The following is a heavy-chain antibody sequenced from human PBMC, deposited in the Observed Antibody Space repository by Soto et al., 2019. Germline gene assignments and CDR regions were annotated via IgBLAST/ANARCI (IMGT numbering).Heavy chain of an antibody. J-gene: IGHJ5*01. Sequence: QVQLVQSGAEVKKPGASVKVSCTAPINTFKYYDITWVRRAPGQGLEWMGWIGGDSGSANYAQMFQGRVTMTADTSTATAFMELRGLTSDDTAVYYCARASKPHWFDSWGQGTLVTVSS. CDR1: INTFKYYD. CDR3: ARASKPHWFDS. V-gene: IGHV1-18*01. CDR2: IGGDSGSA.